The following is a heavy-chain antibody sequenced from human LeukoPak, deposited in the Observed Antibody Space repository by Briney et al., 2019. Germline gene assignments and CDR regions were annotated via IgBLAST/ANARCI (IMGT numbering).Heavy chain of an antibody. CDR1: GASISSYY. CDR3: ARGRGVTHFDY. Sequence: SETLSLTCTVSGASISSYYWSWIRQPPGRGLEWIGYIYYSESTNYNPSLKSRVTISVDRSKNQFSLKLSSVTAADTAVYYCARGRGVTHFDYWGQGTLVTVSS. V-gene: IGHV4-59*12. J-gene: IGHJ4*02. D-gene: IGHD4-11*01. CDR2: IYYSEST.